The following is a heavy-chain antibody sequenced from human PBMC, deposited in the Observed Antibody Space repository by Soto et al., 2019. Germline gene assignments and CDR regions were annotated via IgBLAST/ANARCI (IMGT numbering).Heavy chain of an antibody. CDR1: GYTFTSYG. V-gene: IGHV1-18*01. CDR3: AGGWFGEFVYDFDY. J-gene: IGHJ4*02. D-gene: IGHD3-10*01. CDR2: ISAYNGNT. Sequence: QVQLVQSGAEVKKPGASVKVSCKASGYTFTSYGISWVRQAPGQGLEWMGWISAYNGNTNYAQKLQGRVTMTTDTXXSTAYRELRSLRSDDTAVYYCAGGWFGEFVYDFDYWGQGTLVTVSS.